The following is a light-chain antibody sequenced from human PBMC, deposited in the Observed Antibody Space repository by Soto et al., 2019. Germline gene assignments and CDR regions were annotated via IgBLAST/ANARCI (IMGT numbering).Light chain of an antibody. CDR2: GAS. J-gene: IGKJ5*01. CDR3: QQAKSFPVT. V-gene: IGKV1-39*01. CDR1: QNIATY. Sequence: DIQMTQSPPSLSASVGDGVTITSRASQNIATYLNWYQHKPGKAPKLLIYGASKLQTGVPSRFSGSGSGTDFTLTINSLQPEDFATYYCQQAKSFPVTFGQGTRLEIK.